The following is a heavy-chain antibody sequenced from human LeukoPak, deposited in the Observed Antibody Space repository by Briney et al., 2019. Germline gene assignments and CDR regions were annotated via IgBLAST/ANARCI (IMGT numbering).Heavy chain of an antibody. Sequence: SETLSLTCAVYGGSFSGYYWSWIRQPPGKGLEWIGEINHSGSTNYNPSLKSRVTISVDTSKNQFSLKLSSVTAADTAVYYCTRHVRKRGIAVAGTPGWFDPWGQGTLVTVSS. CDR3: TRHVRKRGIAVAGTPGWFDP. D-gene: IGHD6-19*01. J-gene: IGHJ5*02. CDR2: INHSGST. CDR1: GGSFSGYY. V-gene: IGHV4-34*01.